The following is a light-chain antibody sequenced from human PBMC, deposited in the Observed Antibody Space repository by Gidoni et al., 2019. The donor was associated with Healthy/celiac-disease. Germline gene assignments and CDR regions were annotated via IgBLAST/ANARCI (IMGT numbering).Light chain of an antibody. V-gene: IGLV7-46*01. CDR3: LLSYSGARVV. CDR1: TGAVTSGHY. J-gene: IGLJ2*01. Sequence: HAVVTQEPSLTVSPGGTVTLTCGSSTGAVTSGHYPYRFQQKPGQAPRTLIYDTSNKHSWTPARFSGSLLGGKAALTLSGAQPEDEAEYYCLLSYSGARVVFGGGTKLTVL. CDR2: DTS.